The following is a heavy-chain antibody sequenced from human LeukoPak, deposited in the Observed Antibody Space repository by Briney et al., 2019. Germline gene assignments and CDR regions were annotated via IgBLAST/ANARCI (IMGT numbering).Heavy chain of an antibody. Sequence: XGGSLXXSCVASGFTFSNYAMSWIRQAPGKGLEWVSSISVGGTTTYYADSVKGRFSISRDNSENTLYLQMDGLRADDTAVYSCAXSFTSSSSDYWGQGTLVTVSS. CDR3: AXSFTSSSSDY. CDR2: ISVGGTTT. J-gene: IGHJ4*02. CDR1: GFTFSNYA. D-gene: IGHD6-13*01. V-gene: IGHV3-23*01.